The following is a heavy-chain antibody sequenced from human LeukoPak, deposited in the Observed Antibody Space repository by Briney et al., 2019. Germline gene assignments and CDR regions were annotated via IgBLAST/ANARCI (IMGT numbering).Heavy chain of an antibody. V-gene: IGHV4-61*02. Sequence: PSETLSLTCTVSGNSISSGDYYLSWIRQPAGKGLEWIGRIYTSGSTNYNPSLKSRVTMSVDTSKNQFSLKLSSVTAADTAVYYCARDHHSWQLVSGFDPWGQGTLVTVSS. CDR2: IYTSGST. D-gene: IGHD6-13*01. CDR3: ARDHHSWQLVSGFDP. CDR1: GNSISSGDYY. J-gene: IGHJ5*02.